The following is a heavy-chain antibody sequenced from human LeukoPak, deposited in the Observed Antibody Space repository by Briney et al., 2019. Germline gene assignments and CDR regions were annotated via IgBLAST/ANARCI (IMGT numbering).Heavy chain of an antibody. CDR3: ARALLSYYDILTGYQYYFDY. CDR1: GGSFSGYY. D-gene: IGHD3-9*01. Sequence: SETLSLTCAVYGGSFSGYYWSWIRQPPGKGLEWIGEINHSGSTNYSPSLKSRVTISVDTSKNQFSLKLSSVTAADTAVYYCARALLSYYDILTGYQYYFDYWGQGTLVTVSS. V-gene: IGHV4-34*01. CDR2: INHSGST. J-gene: IGHJ4*02.